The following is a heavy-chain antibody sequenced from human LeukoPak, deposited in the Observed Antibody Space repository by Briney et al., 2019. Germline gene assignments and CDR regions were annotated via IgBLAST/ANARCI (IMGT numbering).Heavy chain of an antibody. CDR3: ANHFACGSTSCPPFDS. J-gene: IGHJ4*02. CDR2: ISGSGGST. D-gene: IGHD2-2*01. Sequence: WGSLRLSCGASGFTFSSYAMSWVRQAPGKWLEWVSAISGSGGSTYYADSVKGRFTISRDNSKNTLYLQMNSLRVEDTAVYYCANHFACGSTSCPPFDSWGQGTLVTVSS. CDR1: GFTFSSYA. V-gene: IGHV3-23*01.